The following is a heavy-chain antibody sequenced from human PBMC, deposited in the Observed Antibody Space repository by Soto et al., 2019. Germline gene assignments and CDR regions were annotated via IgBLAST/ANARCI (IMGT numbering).Heavy chain of an antibody. CDR2: IFPLLAMV. D-gene: IGHD5-12*01. CDR1: GGDLSNSG. V-gene: IGHV1-69*04. Sequence: QVNLVQSGTEMKKPGSSVMVSCKVSGGDLSNSGISWVRQAPGQGLEWMGGIFPLLAMVDYSQKFQGRVTIAADESTNPSYMDLGSLRSEATAVYYCAKDDGSGFKSWGQGTLVIVSS. J-gene: IGHJ4*02. CDR3: AKDDGSGFKS.